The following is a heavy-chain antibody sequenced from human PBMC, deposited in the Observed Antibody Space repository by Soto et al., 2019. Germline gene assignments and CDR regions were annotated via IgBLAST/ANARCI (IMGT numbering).Heavy chain of an antibody. CDR1: GFTFSYYA. V-gene: IGHV3-30*18. Sequence: GGSLRLSCAASGFTFSYYAMHWVRQAPVKGLERVAVVSHDRRNTHYADSVKGRFTISRDSSKNTVSLEMTSLRAEDTAVYYCAKGGRQWLVTSDFNYWGQGSLVTVSS. D-gene: IGHD6-19*01. J-gene: IGHJ4*02. CDR2: VSHDRRNT. CDR3: AKGGRQWLVTSDFNY.